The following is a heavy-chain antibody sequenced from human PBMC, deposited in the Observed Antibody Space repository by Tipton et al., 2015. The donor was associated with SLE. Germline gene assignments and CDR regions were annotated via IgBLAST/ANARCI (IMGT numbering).Heavy chain of an antibody. CDR3: ARDIVRSDAFDT. CDR2: IYSGGST. J-gene: IGHJ3*02. Sequence: SLRLSCAASGFTVSSNYMSWVRQAPGKGLEWVSVIYSGGSTYYADSVKGRFTISRDNSKNTLYLQMNSLRAEDTAVYYCARDIVRSDAFDTWGQGTMVTVSS. D-gene: IGHD3-16*02. V-gene: IGHV3-66*01. CDR1: GFTVSSNY.